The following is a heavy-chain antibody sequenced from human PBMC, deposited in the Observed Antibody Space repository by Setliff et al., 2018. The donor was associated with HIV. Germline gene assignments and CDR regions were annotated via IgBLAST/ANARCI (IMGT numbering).Heavy chain of an antibody. CDR3: ASPRSLLVWYDAFDI. Sequence: SETLSLTCTVSGGSIISSSYYWGWIRLPPGKGLEWIGSMYYRGTTYNNPSLKSRVTISVDTSKNQFSLKLRSVTAADTAVYYCASPRSLLVWYDAFDIWGQGTMVTVSS. D-gene: IGHD3-16*01. V-gene: IGHV4-39*07. CDR2: MYYRGTT. CDR1: GGSIISSSYY. J-gene: IGHJ3*02.